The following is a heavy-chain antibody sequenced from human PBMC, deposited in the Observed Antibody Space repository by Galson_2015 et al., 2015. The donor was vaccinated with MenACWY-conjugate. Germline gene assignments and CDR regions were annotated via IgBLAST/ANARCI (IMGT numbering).Heavy chain of an antibody. CDR1: GYTFTTWG. J-gene: IGHJ5*02. CDR3: ARDWCCPSGGCYNCFDP. CDR2: NGTNHSTGKYGDT. Sequence: SGKVSCKASGYTFTTWGISWVRQARGQGLGWVGWNGTNHSTGKYGDTNYAQKFRDKVTLTADTSTSTAYLELRSLRSDDSAVYFCARDWCCPSGGCYNCFDPWGQGSLVTVSS. V-gene: IGHV1-18*01. D-gene: IGHD2-15*01.